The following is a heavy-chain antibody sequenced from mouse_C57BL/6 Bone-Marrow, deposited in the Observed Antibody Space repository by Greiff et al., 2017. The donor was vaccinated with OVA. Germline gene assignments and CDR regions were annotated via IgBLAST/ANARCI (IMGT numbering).Heavy chain of an antibody. D-gene: IGHD2-1*01. Sequence: QLQQSGAELVRPGASVKLSCTASGFNIKDDYMHWVKQRPEQGLEWIGWIDPENGDTEYASKFQGKATITADTSSNTAYLQLSSLTTEDTAVYYCTSLWYPYWGQGTTLTVSS. CDR2: IDPENGDT. CDR1: GFNIKDDY. J-gene: IGHJ2*01. V-gene: IGHV14-4*01. CDR3: TSLWYPY.